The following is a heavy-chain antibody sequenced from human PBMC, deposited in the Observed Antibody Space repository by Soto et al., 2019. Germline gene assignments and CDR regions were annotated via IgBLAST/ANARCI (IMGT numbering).Heavy chain of an antibody. V-gene: IGHV3-30*18. J-gene: IGHJ3*01. CDR3: VKAQERSAQYFAVVITAFDF. CDR2: ISHDGNSH. Sequence: LRLSCEGSGFSFSNYGIHWVRQAPGKGLEWVAVISHDGNSHHLADSVRGRFTISRDNSKNTVFLHMTSLRREDSAVYHCVKAQERSAQYFAVVITAFDFWGQGTMVTVSS. CDR1: GFSFSNYG. D-gene: IGHD3-22*01.